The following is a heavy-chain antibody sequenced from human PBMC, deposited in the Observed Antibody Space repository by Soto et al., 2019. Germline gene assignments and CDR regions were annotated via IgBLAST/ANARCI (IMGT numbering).Heavy chain of an antibody. V-gene: IGHV1-69*13. Sequence: ASVKVSCKASGGTFSSYASSWVRQAPGQGLEWMGGIIPIFGTANYAQKFQGRVTITADESTSTAYMELSSLRSEDTAVYYCAREDVDTAMTIFDYWGQGTLVTVSS. J-gene: IGHJ4*02. CDR1: GGTFSSYA. D-gene: IGHD5-18*01. CDR2: IIPIFGTA. CDR3: AREDVDTAMTIFDY.